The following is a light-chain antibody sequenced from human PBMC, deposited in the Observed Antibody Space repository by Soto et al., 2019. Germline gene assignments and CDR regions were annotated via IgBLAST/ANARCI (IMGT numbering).Light chain of an antibody. CDR3: QQYDGLPSA. J-gene: IGKJ3*01. V-gene: IGKV1-33*01. CDR1: QDVNNY. Sequence: DIQLTQSPSSLSASLGDTVTITCQTSQDVNNYLNWYQQKPGTAPKLLIYDASNLQRGVPSRFRGSGSGTDFTLTITTLQAEDFATYYCQQYDGLPSAFGPGTIVDIK. CDR2: DAS.